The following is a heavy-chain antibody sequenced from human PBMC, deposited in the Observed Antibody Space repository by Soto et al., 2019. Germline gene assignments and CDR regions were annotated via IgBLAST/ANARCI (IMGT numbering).Heavy chain of an antibody. V-gene: IGHV6-1*01. D-gene: IGHD6-19*01. CDR1: GDSVSSSSAA. CDR2: TYCRSKWYN. J-gene: IGHJ6*02. Sequence: SQTLSLTCAISGDSVSSSSAAWNWISQSPSRGLEWLGRTYCRSKWYNDYAVSVKSRITINPDTSKKQFSLQLNSVTPEDTAVYYCARDEGSGSYYYAYGMDVWGQGTRVTISS. CDR3: ARDEGSGSYYYAYGMDV.